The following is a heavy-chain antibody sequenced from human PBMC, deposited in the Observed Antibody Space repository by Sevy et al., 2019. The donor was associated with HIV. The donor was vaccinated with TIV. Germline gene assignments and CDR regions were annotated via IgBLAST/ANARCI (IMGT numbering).Heavy chain of an antibody. D-gene: IGHD1-26*01. CDR1: GFTFSSYA. J-gene: IGHJ6*03. CDR2: ISGSGGST. V-gene: IGHV3-23*01. CDR3: AKNPGVGSYYYMDV. Sequence: GGSLRLSCAASGFTFSSYAMSWVRQAPGKGLEWVSSISGSGGSTYYADSLKGQFTISRDNSKNTPYLQVNSLRVEDTAVYYCAKNPGVGSYYYMDVWGKGTTVTVSS.